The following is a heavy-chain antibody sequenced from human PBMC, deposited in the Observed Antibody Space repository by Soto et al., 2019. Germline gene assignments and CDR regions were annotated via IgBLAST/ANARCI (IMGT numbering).Heavy chain of an antibody. J-gene: IGHJ4*02. CDR3: ARLTLVRGMIITRPIDY. D-gene: IGHD3-10*01. V-gene: IGHV1-18*01. CDR1: GYTLINYG. CDR2: ISPYNDNT. Sequence: ASVKVSCKSSGYTLINYGISWVRQAPGQGLEWMGWISPYNDNTNYPQKFQGRVTLTTDTFTNTAYMELRNLRSDDAAVYYCARLTLVRGMIITRPIDYWGQGTLVTVSS.